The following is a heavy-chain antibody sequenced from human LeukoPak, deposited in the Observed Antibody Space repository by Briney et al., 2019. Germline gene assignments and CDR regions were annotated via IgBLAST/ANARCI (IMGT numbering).Heavy chain of an antibody. CDR1: GGSISSSSSHY. V-gene: IGHV4-39*01. J-gene: IGHJ4*02. D-gene: IGHD6-13*01. Sequence: SETLSLTCTVSGGSISSSSSHYWAWIRQPPGEGLEGIGTMSTGGRTYYNPSLKSRVAISGDKSKNQSSLKLSSTTAADTAVFYCARRSPTAAGRGMDYWGQGTLVTVSS. CDR3: ARRSPTAAGRGMDY. CDR2: MSTGGRT.